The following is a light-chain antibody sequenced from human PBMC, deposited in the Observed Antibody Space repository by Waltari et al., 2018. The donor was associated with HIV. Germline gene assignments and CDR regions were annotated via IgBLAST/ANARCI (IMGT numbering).Light chain of an antibody. J-gene: IGLJ2*01. CDR3: ATWDDSLNGPL. V-gene: IGLV1-44*01. CDR2: GND. Sequence: QSVLTQPPSVSATPGQRVTISCSGSSSNIGNNIVTWYQQLPGTAPKLIIYGNDQRPSGVPDRFSVSKSGTSASLAISGLQSEDEADYYCATWDDSLNGPLFGGGTKLTVL. CDR1: SSNIGNNI.